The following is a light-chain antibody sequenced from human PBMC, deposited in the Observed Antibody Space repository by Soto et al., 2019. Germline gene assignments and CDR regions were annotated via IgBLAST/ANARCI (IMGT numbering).Light chain of an antibody. V-gene: IGLV1-51*01. Sequence: QSVLTQPPSVSAAPGQKVTISCSGSSSNIGSNYVSWYQHLRGTAPKLLIYDSNKRPSGIPDRFSGSKSGTSATLGITGLQTGDEADYYCGTWDSSLSAVVFGGGTKLTVL. CDR1: SSNIGSNY. CDR2: DSN. J-gene: IGLJ2*01. CDR3: GTWDSSLSAVV.